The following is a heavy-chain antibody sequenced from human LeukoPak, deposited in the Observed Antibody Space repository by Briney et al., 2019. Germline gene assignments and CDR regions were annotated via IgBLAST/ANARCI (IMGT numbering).Heavy chain of an antibody. J-gene: IGHJ4*02. D-gene: IGHD3-22*01. V-gene: IGHV4-4*02. CDR3: ARGARHYDTTGYYWYFDS. Sequence: SETLSLTCAVSSGSISSSNWLDWVRQPPGKGLEWIGEIYHSGNTNYNQSLKSRVTISVDKSRKKFSLKLSSVTSADTAVYFCARGARHYDTTGYYWYFDSWGQGAPVTVSS. CDR2: IYHSGNT. CDR1: SGSISSSNW.